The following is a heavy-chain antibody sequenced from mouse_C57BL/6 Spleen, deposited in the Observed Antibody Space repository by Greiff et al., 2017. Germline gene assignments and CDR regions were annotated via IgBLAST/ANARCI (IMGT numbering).Heavy chain of an antibody. D-gene: IGHD4-1*01. V-gene: IGHV5-17*01. J-gene: IGHJ2*01. CDR3: ARPSWEYYFDY. CDR1: GFTFSDYG. CDR2: ISSGSSTI. Sequence: EVKLMESGGGLVKPGGSLKLSCAASGFTFSDYGMHWVRQAPEKGLEWVAYISSGSSTIYYADTVKGRFTITRDNAKNTLFLQMTSLRSEDTAMYCCARPSWEYYFDYWGQGTTLTVSS.